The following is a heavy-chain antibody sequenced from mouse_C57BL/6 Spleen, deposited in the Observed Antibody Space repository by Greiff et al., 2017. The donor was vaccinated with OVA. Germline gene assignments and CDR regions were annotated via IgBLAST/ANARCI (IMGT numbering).Heavy chain of an antibody. CDR1: GYTFTDYN. CDR2: INPNNGGT. J-gene: IGHJ1*03. CDR3: ARLYYDYARYFDV. V-gene: IGHV1-18*01. D-gene: IGHD2-4*01. Sequence: EVKLQESGPELVKPGASVKIPCKASGYTFTDYNMDWVKQSHGKSLEWIGDINPNNGGTIYNQKFKGKATLTVDKSSSTAYMELRSLTSEDTAVYYCARLYYDYARYFDVWGTGTTVTVSS.